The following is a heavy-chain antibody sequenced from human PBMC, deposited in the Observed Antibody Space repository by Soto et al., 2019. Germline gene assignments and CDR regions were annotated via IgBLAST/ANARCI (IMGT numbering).Heavy chain of an antibody. D-gene: IGHD2-21*01. CDR1: GFTFSNAW. Sequence: GGSLRLSCAASGFTFSNAWMSWVRQAPGKGLEWVGRIKSKTDGGTTDYAAPVKGRFTISRDDSKNTLYLQMNSLKTEDTAAYYCRLHGGELRWRVYYFDYWGQGTLVTVSS. CDR3: RLHGGELRWRVYYFDY. J-gene: IGHJ4*02. V-gene: IGHV3-15*01. CDR2: IKSKTDGGTT.